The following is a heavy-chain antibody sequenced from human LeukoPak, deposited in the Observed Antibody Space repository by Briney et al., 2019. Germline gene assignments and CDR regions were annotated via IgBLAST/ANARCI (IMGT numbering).Heavy chain of an antibody. CDR3: ARDPLSTNDFDI. D-gene: IGHD1-1*01. CDR2: INYSGST. J-gene: IGHJ3*02. CDR1: GGSITNSY. V-gene: IGHV4-59*01. Sequence: KPSDTLSLTCTVSGGSITNSYWNWIRQSPGKGLEWIGYINYSGSTNYNPSLKSRVTISVDTSKNQFSLKLSSVTAADTAVYFCARDPLSTNDFDIWGQGTMVTVSS.